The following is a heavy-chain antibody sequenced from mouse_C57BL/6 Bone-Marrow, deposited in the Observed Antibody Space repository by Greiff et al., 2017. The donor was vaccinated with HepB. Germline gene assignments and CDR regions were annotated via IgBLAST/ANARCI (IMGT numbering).Heavy chain of an antibody. CDR3: AIHVNYYGSLFAY. Sequence: EVMLVESGGDLVKPGGSLKLSCAASGFTFSSYGMSWVRQTPDKRLEWVATISSGGSYTYYPDSVKGRFTISRDNAKNTLYLQTSSLKSEDTSMYYCAIHVNYYGSLFAYWGQGTLVTVSA. D-gene: IGHD1-1*01. V-gene: IGHV5-6*01. CDR1: GFTFSSYG. J-gene: IGHJ3*01. CDR2: ISSGGSYT.